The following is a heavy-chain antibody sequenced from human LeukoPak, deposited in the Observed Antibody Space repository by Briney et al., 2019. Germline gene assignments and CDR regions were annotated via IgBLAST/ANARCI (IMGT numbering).Heavy chain of an antibody. J-gene: IGHJ3*01. CDR3: ARSSYSSSSSV. CDR2: IYSGGST. V-gene: IGHV3-53*01. D-gene: IGHD6-6*01. Sequence: GGSLRLPCAASGFTFSHYAMSWVRQAPGKGLEWVSVIYSGGSTYYADSVKGRFTISRDNAKNSLYLQINSLRAEDTAVYYCARSSYSSSSSVWGQGTMVTVSS. CDR1: GFTFSHYA.